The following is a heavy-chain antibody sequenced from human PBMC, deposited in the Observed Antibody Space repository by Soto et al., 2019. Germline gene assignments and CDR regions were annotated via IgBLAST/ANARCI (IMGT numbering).Heavy chain of an antibody. Sequence: QVQLQESGPGLVKPSGTLSLTCAVSGGSISSSNWWSWVRQPPGQGLEWIGEIYHSGSTNYNPSLKSRVTISVDTYKNQFSLKLSSVTAADTSVYYCARVSGSYYYGMDVWGQGTTVTVSS. J-gene: IGHJ6*02. CDR3: ARVSGSYYYGMDV. CDR1: GGSISSSNW. V-gene: IGHV4-4*02. D-gene: IGHD1-26*01. CDR2: IYHSGST.